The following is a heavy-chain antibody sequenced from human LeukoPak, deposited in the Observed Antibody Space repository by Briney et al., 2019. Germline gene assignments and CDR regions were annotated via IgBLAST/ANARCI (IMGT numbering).Heavy chain of an antibody. CDR2: IWYDGSNK. D-gene: IGHD4-23*01. V-gene: IGHV3-33*01. J-gene: IGHJ3*02. CDR3: ARAVGSSLGAFDI. CDR1: GFTFSTYG. Sequence: GGSLRLSCAASGFTFSTYGMHWVRQAPGKGLEWVAVIWYDGSNKYSADSVKGRFTISRDNSKNTPYLQMNSLRAEDTAVYYCARAVGSSLGAFDIWGQGTMVTVSS.